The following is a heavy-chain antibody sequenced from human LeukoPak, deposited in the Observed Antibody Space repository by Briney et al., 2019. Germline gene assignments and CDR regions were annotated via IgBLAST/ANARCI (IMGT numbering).Heavy chain of an antibody. V-gene: IGHV3-33*01. CDR2: IWYDGSNK. D-gene: IGHD5-18*01. CDR1: GFTFSSYG. Sequence: GGSLRLSCAASGFTFSSYGMHWVRQAPGKGLEWVAVIWYDGSNKYYADSVKGRFTISRDNSKNTLYLQMNSLRAEDTAVYYCARDLYSYGLGEFDYWGQGTLVTVSS. J-gene: IGHJ4*02. CDR3: ARDLYSYGLGEFDY.